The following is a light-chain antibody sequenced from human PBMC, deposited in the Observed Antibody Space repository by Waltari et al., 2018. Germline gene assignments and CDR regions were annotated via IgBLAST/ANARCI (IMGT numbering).Light chain of an antibody. CDR1: SSNIGSDT. V-gene: IGLV1-44*01. Sequence: QSVLTQPPSASGTPGQRVTISCSGSSSNIGSDTVNWFQPLPDRFSGSKSGTSASLAISGLQSEDEADYYCATWDDTLHGCWVFGGGTKLTVL. CDR3: ATWDDTLHGCWV. J-gene: IGLJ3*02.